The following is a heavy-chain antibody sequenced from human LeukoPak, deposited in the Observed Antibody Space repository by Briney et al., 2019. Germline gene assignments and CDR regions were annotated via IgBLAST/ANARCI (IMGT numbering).Heavy chain of an antibody. CDR3: ARGGLGGHYYYYMDV. CDR1: GFTFSSYG. J-gene: IGHJ6*03. CDR2: ISYDGSNK. V-gene: IGHV3-30*03. Sequence: PGGSLRLSCAASGFTFSSYGMHWVRQAPGKGLEWVAVISYDGSNKYYADSVKGRFTISRDNSKNTLYLQMNSLRAENTAVYYCARGGLGGHYYYYMDVWGKGTTVTVSS. D-gene: IGHD1-26*01.